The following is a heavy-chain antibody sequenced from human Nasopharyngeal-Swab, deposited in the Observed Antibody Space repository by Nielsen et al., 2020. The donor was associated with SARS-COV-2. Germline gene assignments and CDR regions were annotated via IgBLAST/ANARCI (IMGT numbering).Heavy chain of an antibody. V-gene: IGHV4-61*02. D-gene: IGHD1-1*01. Sequence: RQAPGKGLEWIGRLYISGTTNYNPSLKSRVTISVDTSKDQFSLKLSSVTAADTAVYYCARAILNLGRGDYMDVWGKGTTVTVSS. CDR2: LYISGTT. CDR3: ARAILNLGRGDYMDV. J-gene: IGHJ6*03.